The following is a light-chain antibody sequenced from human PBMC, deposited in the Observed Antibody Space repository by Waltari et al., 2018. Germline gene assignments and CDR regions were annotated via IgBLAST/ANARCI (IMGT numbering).Light chain of an antibody. Sequence: QSVLTQPPSVSGAPGQRFTIPCTGSTSDIGSGDRVHWYQQLPGTAPKLLIYDNNNRPSGVPDRFSASKSGTSASLAITGLQAEDEADYYCQSHDSSLRAYVFGTGTKVTVL. CDR1: TSDIGSGDR. CDR2: DNN. V-gene: IGLV1-40*01. CDR3: QSHDSSLRAYV. J-gene: IGLJ1*01.